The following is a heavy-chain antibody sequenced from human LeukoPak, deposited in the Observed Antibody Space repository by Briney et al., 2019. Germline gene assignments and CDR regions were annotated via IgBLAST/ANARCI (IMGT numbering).Heavy chain of an antibody. CDR1: GFTFSSYW. Sequence: SGGSLRLSCAASGFTFSSYWMHWVRQAPGKGLVWVSRVNTDGRSTSYADSVKGRFTISRDNAKNTLYLQMNSLRAEDTAVYYCAKPYGSGYSYFDSWGQGALVTVSS. V-gene: IGHV3-74*01. CDR3: AKPYGSGYSYFDS. J-gene: IGHJ4*02. CDR2: VNTDGRST. D-gene: IGHD6-19*01.